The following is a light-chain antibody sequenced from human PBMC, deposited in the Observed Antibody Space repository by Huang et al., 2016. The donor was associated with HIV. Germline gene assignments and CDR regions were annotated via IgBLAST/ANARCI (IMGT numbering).Light chain of an antibody. CDR3: QQRSSWPLT. V-gene: IGKV3-11*01. CDR1: QSVGSY. CDR2: DTS. Sequence: EVVSTQPPSMLSRSLGGTGTLSCKASQSVGSYGAWYQQRPAQSPRLLLYDTSNRAAGIPNRFSGSGSGTDFTLTISGLEAEDLGFYYCQQRSSWPLTFGGGTKVA. J-gene: IGKJ4*01.